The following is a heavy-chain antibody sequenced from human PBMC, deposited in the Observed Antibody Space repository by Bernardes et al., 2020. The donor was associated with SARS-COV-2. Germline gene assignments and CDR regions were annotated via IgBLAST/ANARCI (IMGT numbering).Heavy chain of an antibody. J-gene: IGHJ4*02. CDR3: AREEAIFGVDPLPYYFDF. CDR1: GGSISSANW. Sequence: SETLSLTCAVSGGSISSANWWSCVRQSPGKGLEWIGEIYHTGSTKYNPSLMSRVTMSLDKSKNQFSLKLRSVTAADTAVYYCAREEAIFGVDPLPYYFDFWGQGILVTVSS. CDR2: IYHTGST. V-gene: IGHV4-4*02. D-gene: IGHD3-3*01.